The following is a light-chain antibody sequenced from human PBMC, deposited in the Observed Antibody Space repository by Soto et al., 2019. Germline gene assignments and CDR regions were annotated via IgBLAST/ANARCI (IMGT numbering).Light chain of an antibody. J-gene: IGKJ2*03. Sequence: DIQVTQSLSTLSGSVGDRVTITCRASQSINTWLAWYQQKPGKAPKLLIYTASSLESGVPSRFSGSGSGTEFTLTISSLQAEDFATYCCQQYNTYYSFCQGTKVDIK. CDR1: QSINTW. CDR2: TAS. CDR3: QQYNTYYS. V-gene: IGKV1-5*03.